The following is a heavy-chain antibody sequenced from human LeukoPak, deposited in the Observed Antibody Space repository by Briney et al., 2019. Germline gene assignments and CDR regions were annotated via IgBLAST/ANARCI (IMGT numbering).Heavy chain of an antibody. CDR3: ARVGYDSGGHYYFDY. J-gene: IGHJ4*02. Sequence: PSETLSLTCTVSGGSTSSYHWSWIRQPQGKGLEWIGYIYYSGSTNYNPSLKSRVTISVDTSKNQFSLKLSSVTAADTAVYYCARVGYDSGGHYYFDYWGQGTLVTVSS. CDR2: IYYSGST. V-gene: IGHV4-59*01. CDR1: GGSTSSYH. D-gene: IGHD3-22*01.